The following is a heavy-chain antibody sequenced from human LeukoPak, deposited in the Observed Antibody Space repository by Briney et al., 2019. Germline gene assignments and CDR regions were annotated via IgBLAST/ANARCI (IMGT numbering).Heavy chain of an antibody. V-gene: IGHV3-23*01. CDR3: AKKYCSSTSCYANYYYGMDV. CDR1: GFTFSSYA. CDR2: ISGSGGST. D-gene: IGHD2-2*01. Sequence: GGSLRLSCAASGFTFSSYAMSWVRQAPGKGLEWVSAISGSGGSTYYADSVKGRFTISRDNSKNTLYLQMNSLRAEDTAVYYCAKKYCSSTSCYANYYYGMDVWGQGTTVTVSS. J-gene: IGHJ6*02.